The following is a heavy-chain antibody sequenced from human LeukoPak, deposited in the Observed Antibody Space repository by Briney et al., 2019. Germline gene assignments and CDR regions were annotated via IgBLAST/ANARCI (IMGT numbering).Heavy chain of an antibody. J-gene: IGHJ4*02. Sequence: GGSLRLSCAASGFTFSSYWMSWVRQAPGKGLEWVANIKQDGSEKYYVDSVKGRFTISRDNAKNALYLQMSSLRADDTAVYYCARWPHCQDFWGRGTRVTVSS. CDR2: IKQDGSEK. V-gene: IGHV3-7*03. CDR3: ARWPHCQDF. CDR1: GFTFSSYW.